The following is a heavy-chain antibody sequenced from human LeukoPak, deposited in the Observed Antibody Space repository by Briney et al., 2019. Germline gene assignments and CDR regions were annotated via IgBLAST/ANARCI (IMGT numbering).Heavy chain of an antibody. V-gene: IGHV3-53*01. CDR3: VKGDDGDYTIFDY. Sequence: GGSLRLSRAASGFTVSSCYMSWVRQAAGKGLEWVSVIYSGGNTKYADSVKGRFTISRYKSKNTLYLQMNSLRAEDTAVYYCVKGDDGDYTIFDYWGQGTLVTVSS. J-gene: IGHJ4*02. CDR2: IYSGGNT. CDR1: GFTVSSCY. D-gene: IGHD4-17*01.